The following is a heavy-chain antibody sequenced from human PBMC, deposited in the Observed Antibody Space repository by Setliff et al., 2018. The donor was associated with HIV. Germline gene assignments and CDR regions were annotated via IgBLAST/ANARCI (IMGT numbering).Heavy chain of an antibody. Sequence: SETLSLTCTVSGGSINSGTYYWSWIRQPAGKGLEWIGRVYNSGSANYNPSLTSRVTMSVDTSKNQFSLNLNSLTAADTAVYYCARQSSGSPEYFQHWGQGTLVTVSS. D-gene: IGHD1-26*01. V-gene: IGHV4-61*02. CDR2: VYNSGSA. CDR1: GGSINSGTYY. CDR3: ARQSSGSPEYFQH. J-gene: IGHJ1*01.